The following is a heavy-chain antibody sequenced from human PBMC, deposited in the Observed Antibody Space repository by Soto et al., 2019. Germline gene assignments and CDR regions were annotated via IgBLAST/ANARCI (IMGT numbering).Heavy chain of an antibody. CDR1: GFTFSSYA. CDR3: AREGKSLRFLEWDLTTPQFDY. Sequence: PGGSLSLSCAASGFTFSSYAMHWVRQAPGKGLEWVAVISYDGSNKYYADSVKGRFTISRDNSKNTLYLQMNSLRAEDTAVYYCAREGKSLRFLEWDLTTPQFDYWGQGTLVTVSS. CDR2: ISYDGSNK. V-gene: IGHV3-30-3*01. D-gene: IGHD3-3*01. J-gene: IGHJ4*02.